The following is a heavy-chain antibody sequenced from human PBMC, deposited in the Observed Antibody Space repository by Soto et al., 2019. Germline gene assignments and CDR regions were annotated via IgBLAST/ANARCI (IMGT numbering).Heavy chain of an antibody. CDR1: VDSINIGNYY. D-gene: IGHD1-1*01. CDR3: AREPRSLEAPYHYYGLDV. Sequence: PSEALSVTCTFSVDSINIGNYYWSWIRQSPGKGLEWIGYVFYTGSTNHNPSLTGRVTFSVGTSRKQFSLRLKSVTAADTGVYYCAREPRSLEAPYHYYGLDVWGQGTTVTVSS. V-gene: IGHV4-61*01. J-gene: IGHJ6*01. CDR2: VFYTGST.